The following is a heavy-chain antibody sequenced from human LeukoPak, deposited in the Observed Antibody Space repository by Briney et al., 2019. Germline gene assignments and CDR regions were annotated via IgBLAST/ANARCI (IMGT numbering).Heavy chain of an antibody. CDR1: GGTFSSYA. CDR3: ARDRRITNDAFDI. Sequence: ASVKVSCKASGGTFSSYAISWVRQAPGQGLEWMGRIIPILGIANYAQKFQGGVTITADKSTSTAYMELSSLRSEDTAVYYCARDRRITNDAFDIWGQGTMVTVSS. CDR2: IIPILGIA. J-gene: IGHJ3*02. V-gene: IGHV1-69*04. D-gene: IGHD1-20*01.